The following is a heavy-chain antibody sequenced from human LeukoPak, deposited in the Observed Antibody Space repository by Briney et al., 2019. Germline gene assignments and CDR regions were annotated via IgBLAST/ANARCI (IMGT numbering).Heavy chain of an antibody. Sequence: PGGSLRLSCAASGFTFSSYSMNSVRQAPGKGLEWVSYISSSASTIYYADSVKGPFTISRHNTKNSLYLQMNTLRAEDTTVYHCARGRRWDHYFRDVWGKGTTVTVFS. D-gene: IGHD4-23*01. J-gene: IGHJ6*03. CDR3: ARGRRWDHYFRDV. CDR2: ISSSASTI. CDR1: GFTFSSYS. V-gene: IGHV3-48*04.